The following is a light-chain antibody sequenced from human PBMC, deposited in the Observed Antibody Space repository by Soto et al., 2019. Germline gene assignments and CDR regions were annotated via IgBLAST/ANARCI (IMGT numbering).Light chain of an antibody. J-gene: IGKJ1*01. Sequence: EVVLTQSTDTLSLPPGERATLSCRASQSISSYLAWYQQKPGQAPRLLIYDASSRATGIPARFSGSGSGTDFTLTISSLEPDDFAVYYCQQLTDWPPQWTFGQGTKVEIK. CDR1: QSISSY. CDR3: QQLTDWPPQWT. V-gene: IGKV3-11*01. CDR2: DAS.